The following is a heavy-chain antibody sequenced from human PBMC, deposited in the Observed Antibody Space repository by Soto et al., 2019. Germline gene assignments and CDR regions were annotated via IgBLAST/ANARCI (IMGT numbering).Heavy chain of an antibody. Sequence: QVQLVQSGAEVKRPGSSVKVSCKPSGGTFSSSAISWVRQAPGQGLESVGGIIPIFGPPKNAQKFQGRVTISADESMSTAYMELSSLTSEDTAVYYCATNTNRYYDMLTGYYSDSWGQGTLVTVSS. D-gene: IGHD3-9*01. V-gene: IGHV1-69*01. CDR3: ATNTNRYYDMLTGYYSDS. CDR1: GGTFSSSA. CDR2: IIPIFGPP. J-gene: IGHJ4*02.